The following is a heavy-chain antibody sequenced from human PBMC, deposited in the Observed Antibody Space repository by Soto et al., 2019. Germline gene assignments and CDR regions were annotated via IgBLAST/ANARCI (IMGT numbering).Heavy chain of an antibody. CDR1: GFTFSTYA. CDR2: ISYDGNNK. D-gene: IGHD1-26*01. CDR3: ARYLIEYGAWWDSQGCDY. J-gene: IGHJ4*02. Sequence: QVQLVESGGGVVQPGRSLRLSCIASGFTFSTYAMHWVRQAPGKGLEWVAVISYDGNNKYYADSVKGRFTISRDTSKNALYLPRNSLRAEDRSVSYCARYLIEYGAWWDSQGCDYWCQGTLVTVSS. V-gene: IGHV3-30-3*01.